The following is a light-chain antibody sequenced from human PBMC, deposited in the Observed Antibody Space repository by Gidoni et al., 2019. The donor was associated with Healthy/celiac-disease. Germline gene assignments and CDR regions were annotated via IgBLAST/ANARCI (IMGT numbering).Light chain of an antibody. J-gene: IGKJ2*01. V-gene: IGKV1-8*01. CDR1: QGISRY. CDR2: AAS. Sequence: AIRMTQSPSSFSASTGDRVTITCRASQGISRYLAWYQQTPGKAPNLLIYAASTLQSGVPSRFCGSGSGTDFTLTISCLQSEDFATYYCQQYYSYPYTFGQGTKLEIK. CDR3: QQYYSYPYT.